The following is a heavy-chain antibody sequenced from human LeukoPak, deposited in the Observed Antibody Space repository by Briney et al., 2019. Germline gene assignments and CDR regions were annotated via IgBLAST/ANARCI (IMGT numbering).Heavy chain of an antibody. Sequence: SSETLSLTCTVSGGSINSYYWSWIRQPPGRGLEWIGSIHYSGSTNYNPSLKSRVTISVDTSKNQFSLKLSSVTAADTAVYYCARRNDYGDDDAFDIWGQGTMVTVSS. CDR2: IHYSGST. V-gene: IGHV4-59*01. CDR1: GGSINSYY. D-gene: IGHD4-17*01. CDR3: ARRNDYGDDDAFDI. J-gene: IGHJ3*02.